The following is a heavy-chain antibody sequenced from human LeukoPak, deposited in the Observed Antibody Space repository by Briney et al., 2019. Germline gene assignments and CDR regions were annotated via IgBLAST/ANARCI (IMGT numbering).Heavy chain of an antibody. CDR1: GYSFTSYW. V-gene: IGHV5-51*01. CDR3: ARQQVGATFDY. J-gene: IGHJ4*02. D-gene: IGHD1-26*01. Sequence: GESLKISCKGSGYSFTSYWIGCVRQMPGKGVQGMGIIYPGDSDTRYSPSFQGQVTISADKSISTAYLQWSSVKASDTAMYYCARQQVGATFDYWGQGTLVTVSS. CDR2: IYPGDSDT.